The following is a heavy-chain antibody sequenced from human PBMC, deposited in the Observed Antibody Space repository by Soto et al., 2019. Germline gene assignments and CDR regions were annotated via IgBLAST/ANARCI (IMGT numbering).Heavy chain of an antibody. Sequence: PSETGSLTCTGSGGSMSGYEWGWIRQRPGKGLEWIGYIYCSGSTNYNPSLKSRVTISVDTSKNQFSLKLSSVTAADTAVYYRARLAAYSSSHEDPWGNGTRVTVCS. CDR3: ARLAAYSSSHEDP. CDR1: GGSMSGYE. CDR2: IYCSGST. D-gene: IGHD6-6*01. J-gene: IGHJ5*02. V-gene: IGHV4-59*01.